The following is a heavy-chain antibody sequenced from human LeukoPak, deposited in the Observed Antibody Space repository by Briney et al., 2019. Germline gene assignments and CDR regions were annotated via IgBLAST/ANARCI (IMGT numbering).Heavy chain of an antibody. V-gene: IGHV3-23*01. CDR1: GFTFSSYA. CDR3: ARGEAGDPVDY. CDR2: ISSSGGST. D-gene: IGHD2-21*02. Sequence: GGSLRLSCAASGFTFSSYAMNWVRQAPGKGLEWVSAISSSGGSTYYADSVKGRFTISRDNSKNTLYLQMNSLRAEDTAVYYCARGEAGDPVDYWGQGTLVTVSS. J-gene: IGHJ4*02.